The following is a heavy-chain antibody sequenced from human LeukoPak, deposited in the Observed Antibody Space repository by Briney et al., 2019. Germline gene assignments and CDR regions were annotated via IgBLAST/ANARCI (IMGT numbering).Heavy chain of an antibody. CDR1: GYTFTGYY. CDR2: INPNSGGT. J-gene: IGHJ5*02. CDR3: ARAGSWGPQGNWFDP. Sequence: ASVKVSCKASGYTFTGYYMHWVRQAPGQGLEWTGWINPNSGGTNYAQKFQGRVTMTRDTSISTAYMELSRLRSDDTAVYYCARAGSWGPQGNWFDPWGQGTLVTVSS. D-gene: IGHD6-13*01. V-gene: IGHV1-2*02.